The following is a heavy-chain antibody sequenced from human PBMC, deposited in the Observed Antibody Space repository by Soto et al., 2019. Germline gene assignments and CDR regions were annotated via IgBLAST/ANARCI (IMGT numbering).Heavy chain of an antibody. D-gene: IGHD2-2*01. CDR2: ISASGRST. CDR1: GFTFTTYA. CDR3: AKGVVPDYPPFDY. J-gene: IGHJ4*02. V-gene: IGHV3-23*01. Sequence: EVQLLESGGGLVQPGGSLRLSCAASGFTFTTYAMSWVRQAPGKGLEWVSGISASGRSTYYADSVKGRFTISRDNSKNTLYLQMNSLRVEDTAVYYCAKGVVPDYPPFDYWGQGILVTVSS.